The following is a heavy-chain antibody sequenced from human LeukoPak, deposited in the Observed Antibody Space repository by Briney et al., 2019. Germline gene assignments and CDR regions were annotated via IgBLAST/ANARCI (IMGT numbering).Heavy chain of an antibody. V-gene: IGHV3-30-3*01. Sequence: GGSLRLSCAASGFTFSTYAMHWVRQGPGKGLEWVAVXXXXGSNKYYADSVKGRFTISRDNSKNTLYLQMSSLSAEDTAVYYCARTTTPHYYGSGSYALGYWGQGTLVTVPS. CDR3: ARTTTPHYYGSGSYALGY. CDR2: XXXXGSNK. D-gene: IGHD3-10*01. CDR1: GFTFSTYA. J-gene: IGHJ4*02.